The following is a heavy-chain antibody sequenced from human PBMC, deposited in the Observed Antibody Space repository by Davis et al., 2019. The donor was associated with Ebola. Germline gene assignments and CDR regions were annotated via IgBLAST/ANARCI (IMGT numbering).Heavy chain of an antibody. J-gene: IGHJ6*02. CDR1: GGTFSSYA. V-gene: IGHV1-69*06. CDR3: ARDRLDVDTAMGFYYYGMDV. CDR2: IIPIFGTA. D-gene: IGHD5-18*01. Sequence: SVKVSCKASGGTFSSYAISWVRQAPGQGLEWMGGIIPIFGTANYAQKFQGRVTITADKSTSTAYMELSSLRSEDTAVYYCARDRLDVDTAMGFYYYGMDVWGQGTTVTVSS.